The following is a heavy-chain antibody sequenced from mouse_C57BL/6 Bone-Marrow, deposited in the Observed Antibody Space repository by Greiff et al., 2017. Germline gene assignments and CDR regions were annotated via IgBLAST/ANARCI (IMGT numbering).Heavy chain of an antibody. D-gene: IGHD1-1*01. CDR3: VSLGSTFDY. Sequence: EVKLVESGGGLVQPKGSLKLSCAASGFSFNTYAMNWVRQAPGKGLEWVARIRSKSNNYATYYADSVKDRFTISRDDSESMLYLQMNNLKTEDTAMYYCVSLGSTFDYWGQGTTLTVSS. V-gene: IGHV10-1*01. CDR1: GFSFNTYA. J-gene: IGHJ2*01. CDR2: IRSKSNNYAT.